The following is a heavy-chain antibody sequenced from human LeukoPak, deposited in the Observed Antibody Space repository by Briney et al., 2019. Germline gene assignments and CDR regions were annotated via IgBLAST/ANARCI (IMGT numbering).Heavy chain of an antibody. J-gene: IGHJ4*02. V-gene: IGHV3-23*01. CDR2: ISGGGSST. Sequence: GGSLRLSCAASGFTFTSYSMNWVRQAPGKGLEWVSTISGGGSSTYYADSVKGRFTISRDNSKNTLYLQVNSLRAEDTAVYYCAKGGKWDVTPFDYWGQGTLVTVSS. D-gene: IGHD1-26*01. CDR3: AKGGKWDVTPFDY. CDR1: GFTFTSYS.